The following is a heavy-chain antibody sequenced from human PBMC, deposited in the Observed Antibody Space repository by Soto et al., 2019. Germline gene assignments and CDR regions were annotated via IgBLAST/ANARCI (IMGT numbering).Heavy chain of an antibody. CDR1: GGSISSYY. D-gene: IGHD3-16*02. CDR3: ARHSDFRRAPWRRDDYIWGSYRYFGASDT. J-gene: IGHJ3*02. CDR2: IYYSGST. V-gene: IGHV4-59*08. Sequence: SETLSLTCTVSGGSISSYYWSWIRQPPGKGLEWIGYIYYSGSTNYNPSLKSRITISVDTSKNQFSLKLSSVTAADTAVYYCARHSDFRRAPWRRDDYIWGSYRYFGASDTSGQETMVTLS.